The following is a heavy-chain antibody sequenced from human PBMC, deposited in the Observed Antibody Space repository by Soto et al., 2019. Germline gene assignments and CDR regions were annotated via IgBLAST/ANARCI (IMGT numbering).Heavy chain of an antibody. D-gene: IGHD3-3*01. V-gene: IGHV1-3*01. CDR3: GRDRGYFWSGYSELGGMDV. J-gene: IGHJ6*02. CDR1: GYTFTSYA. CDR2: INAGNGNT. Sequence: GASVKVSCKASGYTFTSYAMHWVRQAPGQRLEWMGWINAGNGNTKYSQKFQGRVTITRDTSASTAYMELSSLRSEDTAVYYCGRDRGYFWSGYSELGGMDVWGQGTTVTVSS.